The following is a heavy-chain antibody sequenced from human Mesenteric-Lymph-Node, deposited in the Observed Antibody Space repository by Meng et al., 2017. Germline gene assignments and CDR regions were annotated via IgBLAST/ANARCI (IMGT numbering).Heavy chain of an antibody. CDR1: GGSFSGYH. CDR2: ISHSGST. V-gene: IGHV4-34*02. D-gene: IGHD3-10*01. CDR3: ATNYYGSGSYSDYNWFDP. J-gene: IGHJ5*02. Sequence: QVQLQQWGAGLFKPSGTLSLTCAVYGGSFSGYHWSWIRQPPGKGLEWIGEISHSGSTNYNPSLKSRVTISVDTSKNQFSLKLSSLTAADTAVYYCATNYYGSGSYSDYNWFDPWGQGTLVTVSS.